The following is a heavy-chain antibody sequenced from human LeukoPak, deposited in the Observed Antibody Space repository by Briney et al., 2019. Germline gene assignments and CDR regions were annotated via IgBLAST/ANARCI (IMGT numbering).Heavy chain of an antibody. J-gene: IGHJ6*04. CDR2: ISYDGSNK. CDR1: GFTFSSYA. Sequence: GRSLRLSCAASGFTFSSYAMHWVRQAPGKGLEWVAIISYDGSNKYYADSVKGRFTISRDNSKNTLYLQMNSLRAEDTAVYYCARGPDIVVVPAAMSDYYYYGMDVWGKGTTVTVSS. CDR3: ARGPDIVVVPAAMSDYYYYGMDV. V-gene: IGHV3-30*04. D-gene: IGHD2-2*01.